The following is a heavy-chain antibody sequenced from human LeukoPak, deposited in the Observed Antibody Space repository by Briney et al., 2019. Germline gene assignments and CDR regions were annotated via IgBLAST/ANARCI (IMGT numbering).Heavy chain of an antibody. Sequence: GGSLRLSCAASGFTFSTYWMSWVRQAPGKGLEWVANIKQDGSEKYYVDSVKGRFTISRDNAKNSLYLQMNSLRAEDTAVYYCARPLWFGELGDAFDIWGQGTMVTVSS. CDR2: IKQDGSEK. D-gene: IGHD3-10*01. J-gene: IGHJ3*02. CDR3: ARPLWFGELGDAFDI. CDR1: GFTFSTYW. V-gene: IGHV3-7*01.